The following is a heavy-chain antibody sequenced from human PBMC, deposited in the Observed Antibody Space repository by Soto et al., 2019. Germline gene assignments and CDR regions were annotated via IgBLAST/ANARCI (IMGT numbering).Heavy chain of an antibody. V-gene: IGHV1-3*01. CDR3: ARYSGNYQDAFDI. CDR2: INGGSGKT. CDR1: GFTFTLYS. D-gene: IGHD1-26*01. J-gene: IGHJ3*02. Sequence: QVQLVQSGAEVKKPGASVKVSCRASGFTFTLYSMHWVRQAPGQRLEWMGWINGGSGKTKYSQKFQGRVTIARDTSASTAYMHVSSLRSEDTAVYYCARYSGNYQDAFDIWGQGTMVTVSS.